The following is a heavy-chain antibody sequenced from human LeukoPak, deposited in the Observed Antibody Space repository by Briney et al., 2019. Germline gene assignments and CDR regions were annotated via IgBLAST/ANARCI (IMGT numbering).Heavy chain of an antibody. J-gene: IGHJ3*02. CDR2: ISSSGSTI. V-gene: IGHV3-48*03. CDR1: GFTFSSYE. CDR3: ARGTTVANPISDAFDI. Sequence: PGGSLRLSCAASGFTFSSYEINWVRQAPGKGLEWVSYISSSGSTIYYADSVKGRFTISRDNAKNSVYLQMNSLRAEDTAVYYCARGTTVANPISDAFDIWGQGTMVTVSS. D-gene: IGHD4-23*01.